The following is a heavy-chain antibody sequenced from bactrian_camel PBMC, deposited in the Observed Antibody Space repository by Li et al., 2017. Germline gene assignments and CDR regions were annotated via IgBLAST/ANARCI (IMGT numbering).Heavy chain of an antibody. CDR3: ALGYGGVWYRLRERDFKH. J-gene: IGHJ4*01. V-gene: IGHV3S55*01. D-gene: IGHD6*01. Sequence: QVQLVESGGGSVQAGGSLRLSCAASGLTSPTNCMGWFRQAPGDERDEREGVTVIANDGGKPYVDSVEGRFTITKDNADNILYLQMTDLKLEDTAMYYCALGYGGVWYRLRERDFKHWGQGTQVTVS. CDR2: IANDGGK. CDR1: GLTSPTNC.